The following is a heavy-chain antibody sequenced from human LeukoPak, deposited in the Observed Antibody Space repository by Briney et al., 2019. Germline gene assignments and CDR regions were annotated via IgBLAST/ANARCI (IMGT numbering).Heavy chain of an antibody. V-gene: IGHV3-23*01. CDR3: VKEGQTLAGNGYFDY. Sequence: TGGSLRLSCAASGFTFSSYAMSWVRQASGKGLEWVSAIGGSGGSTYYADSVKGRFTISRDNSKNTLYLQMNSLRAEDTAVYYCVKEGQTLAGNGYFDYWGQGILVTVSS. J-gene: IGHJ4*02. D-gene: IGHD6-19*01. CDR1: GFTFSSYA. CDR2: IGGSGGST.